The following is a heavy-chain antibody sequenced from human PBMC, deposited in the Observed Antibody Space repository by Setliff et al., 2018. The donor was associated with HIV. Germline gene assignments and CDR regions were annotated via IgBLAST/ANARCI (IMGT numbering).Heavy chain of an antibody. D-gene: IGHD2-21*02. CDR3: ARGGAFCGRDSCYYLDY. J-gene: IGHJ4*02. V-gene: IGHV4-31*03. CDR1: GGSTTSGGYY. Sequence: SETLSRTCSVSGGSTTSGGYYWSWIRQHPGKGLEYIGYIYYSGSTYYNPSLKSRVTMSIDTSTQQFFLNVTSVTAADTAVYYCARGGAFCGRDSCYYLDYWGQGILVTVSS. CDR2: IYYSGST.